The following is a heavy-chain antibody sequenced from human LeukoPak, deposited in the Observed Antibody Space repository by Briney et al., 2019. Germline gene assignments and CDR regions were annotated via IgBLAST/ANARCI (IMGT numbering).Heavy chain of an antibody. J-gene: IGHJ5*02. V-gene: IGHV3-33*01. CDR3: TRLYRSGWYVP. CDR1: EFTFSSYG. Sequence: GGSLRLSCGASEFTFSSYGMHWVRQAPGKGLEWVAVIWYDGSQKYYADSVKGRFTISRDNSKNVLYLQMNSLRVEDTAMYYCTRLYRSGWYVPWGQGTLVTVSS. CDR2: IWYDGSQK. D-gene: IGHD6-19*01.